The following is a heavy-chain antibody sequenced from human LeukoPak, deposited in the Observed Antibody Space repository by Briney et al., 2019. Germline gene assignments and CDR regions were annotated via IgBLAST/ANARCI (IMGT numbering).Heavy chain of an antibody. Sequence: SGTLSLTCAVSGGSISSSNWWSWVRPPPGKGLEWIGEIYHSGSTNYNPSLKSRVTISVDKSKNQFSLKLSSVTAADTAVYYCALINGYSYGPPFDYWGQGTLVTVSS. CDR2: IYHSGST. D-gene: IGHD5-18*01. CDR3: ALINGYSYGPPFDY. V-gene: IGHV4-4*02. CDR1: GGSISSSNW. J-gene: IGHJ4*02.